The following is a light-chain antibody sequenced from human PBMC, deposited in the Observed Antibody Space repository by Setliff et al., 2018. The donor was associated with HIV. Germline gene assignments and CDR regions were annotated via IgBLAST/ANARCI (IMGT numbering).Light chain of an antibody. Sequence: QSVLTQPASVSGSPGQSITISCTGTSSDVGGYSHVSWYQQHPGKAPKLIIYEVRNRPSGVSNRFSGSKSGNTASLTISGPRAEDEADYYCSSYAITNTLPFGTGTKSPS. CDR2: EVR. V-gene: IGLV2-14*01. CDR3: SSYAITNTLP. CDR1: SSDVGGYSH. J-gene: IGLJ1*01.